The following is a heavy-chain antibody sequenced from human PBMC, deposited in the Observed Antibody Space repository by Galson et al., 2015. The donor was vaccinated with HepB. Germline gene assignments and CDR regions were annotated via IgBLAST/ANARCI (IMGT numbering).Heavy chain of an antibody. V-gene: IGHV3-30*02. CDR1: GFTFSSYG. Sequence: SLRLSCAASGFTFSSYGMHWVRQAPGKGLEWVAFIRYDGSNKYYADSVKGRFTISRDNSKNTLYLQMNSLRAEDTAVYYCAKGYTATTYFDLWGRGTLVTVSS. CDR2: IRYDGSNK. J-gene: IGHJ2*01. D-gene: IGHD5-18*01. CDR3: AKGYTATTYFDL.